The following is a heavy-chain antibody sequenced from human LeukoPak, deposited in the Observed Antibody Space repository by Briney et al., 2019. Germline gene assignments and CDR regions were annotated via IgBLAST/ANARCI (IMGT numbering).Heavy chain of an antibody. CDR2: IYSGGNP. D-gene: IGHD2-2*01. V-gene: IGHV3-66*02. J-gene: IGHJ3*02. CDR3: ARGLLGHCSSITRYPGAFDN. CDR1: GIAVRPNY. Sequence: GGSLRLSCAASGIAVRPNYISWVRQAPGKGLEWVSVIYSGGNPYNPDSVRGRFTISRDNSKNTVYLQMNSLRSEDTAVYYCARGLLGHCSSITRYPGAFDNWGQGTMVSVSS.